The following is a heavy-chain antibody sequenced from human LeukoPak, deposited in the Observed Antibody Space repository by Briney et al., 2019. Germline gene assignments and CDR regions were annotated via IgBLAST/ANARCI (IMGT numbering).Heavy chain of an antibody. CDR2: ISYIGST. V-gene: IGHV4-59*01. CDR3: AGSYHYYMDV. Sequence: SETLSLTCTVSGGSISNYYWSWIRQPPGKGLEWTGYISYIGSTKYNPSLKSRVTISEDTSKEQFSLKLSSVTAADTAVYYCAGSYHYYMDVWGKGTTVTVSS. J-gene: IGHJ6*03. CDR1: GGSISNYY.